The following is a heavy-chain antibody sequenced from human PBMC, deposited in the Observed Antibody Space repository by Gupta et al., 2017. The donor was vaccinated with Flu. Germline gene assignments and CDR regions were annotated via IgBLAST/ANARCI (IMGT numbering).Heavy chain of an antibody. Sequence: QLHLQESVPGLVKPSETLSLICSVSGASVVSNNYYWDWIRQPPGKGLEWIGSVYYTGSANYNPSLKSRVTMSVDTSKNHFSLKVTSVTAADTAIYYCASYTFVTYYYGSGNFDYWGQGARVTVAS. V-gene: IGHV4-39*02. CDR2: VYYTGSA. CDR3: ASYTFVTYYYGSGNFDY. D-gene: IGHD3-10*01. CDR1: GASVVSNNYY. J-gene: IGHJ4*02.